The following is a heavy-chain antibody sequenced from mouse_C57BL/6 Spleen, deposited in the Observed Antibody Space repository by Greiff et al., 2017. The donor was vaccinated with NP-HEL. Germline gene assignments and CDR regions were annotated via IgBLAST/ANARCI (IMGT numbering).Heavy chain of an antibody. V-gene: IGHV1-53*01. CDR3: AREGYYDYFYYAMDY. CDR1: GYTFTSYW. Sequence: VQLQQSGTELVKPGASVKLSCKASGYTFTSYWMHWVKQRPGQGLEWIGNINPSNGGTNYNEKFKSKATLTVDKSSSTAYMQLSSLTSEDSAVYYCAREGYYDYFYYAMDYWGQRTSVTVSS. D-gene: IGHD2-4*01. J-gene: IGHJ4*01. CDR2: INPSNGGT.